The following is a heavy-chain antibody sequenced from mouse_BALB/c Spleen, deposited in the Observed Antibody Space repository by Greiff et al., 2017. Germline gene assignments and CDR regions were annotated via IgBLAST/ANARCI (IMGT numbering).Heavy chain of an antibody. Sequence: EVQRVESGGGLVQPGGSRKLSCAASGFTFSSFGMHWVRQAPEKGLEWVAYISSGSSTIYYADTVKGRFTISRDNPKNTLFLQMTSLRSEDTAMYYCARSVIDYGNYPGMDYWGQGTSVTVSS. CDR2: ISSGSSTI. V-gene: IGHV5-17*02. D-gene: IGHD2-1*01. CDR1: GFTFSSFG. CDR3: ARSVIDYGNYPGMDY. J-gene: IGHJ4*01.